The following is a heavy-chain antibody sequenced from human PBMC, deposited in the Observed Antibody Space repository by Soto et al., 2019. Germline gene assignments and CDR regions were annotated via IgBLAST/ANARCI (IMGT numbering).Heavy chain of an antibody. J-gene: IGHJ4*02. CDR2: ISYDGSNK. CDR3: AKEGYCSGGSCYTDGLFDY. D-gene: IGHD2-15*01. V-gene: IGHV3-30*18. CDR1: GFTFSSYG. Sequence: QVQLVESGGGVVQPGRSLRLSCAASGFTFSSYGMHWVRQAPGKGLEWVAVISYDGSNKYYADSVKGRFTISRDNSKNTLYLQMNSLRAEDTAVYYCAKEGYCSGGSCYTDGLFDYWGQGTLVTVSS.